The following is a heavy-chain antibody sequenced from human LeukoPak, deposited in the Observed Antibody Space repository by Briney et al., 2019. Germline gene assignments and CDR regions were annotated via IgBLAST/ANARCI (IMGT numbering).Heavy chain of an antibody. CDR3: ARHGEQQLVTWLDP. CDR1: GGSISSSSYY. J-gene: IGHJ5*02. D-gene: IGHD6-13*01. CDR2: IYYSGST. V-gene: IGHV4-39*01. Sequence: PSETLSLTCTISGGSISSSSYYWGWIRQPPGKGLEWIGSIYYSGSTYYNPSLKSRVTISVDTSKNQFSLKLTSVTAADTAVYYCARHGEQQLVTWLDPWGQGTLVTVSS.